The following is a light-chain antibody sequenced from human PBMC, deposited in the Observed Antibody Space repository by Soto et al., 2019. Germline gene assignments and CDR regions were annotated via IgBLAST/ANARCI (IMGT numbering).Light chain of an antibody. J-gene: IGLJ1*01. CDR2: EVS. V-gene: IGLV2-14*01. CDR1: SSDVGAYNY. CDR3: SSYTITSTYV. Sequence: QSALTQPASVSGSPGQSITISCTGTSSDVGAYNYVSWYQQYPGKVPKVMIYEVSNRPSGVSNRFSGSKSGNTASLTISGLQAEDEADYYCSSYTITSTYVFGTGTKLTV.